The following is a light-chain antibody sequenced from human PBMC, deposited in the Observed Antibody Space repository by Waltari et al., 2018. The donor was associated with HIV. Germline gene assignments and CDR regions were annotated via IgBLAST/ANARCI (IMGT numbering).Light chain of an antibody. CDR2: GAS. J-gene: IGKJ3*01. CDR3: QQYGDSPFT. Sequence: EIVLTQSPDTLSLSPGKRATLSCRAIQTVISNYLARYQQTPGRAPMLLVYGASSRAAGSADRVSGSGSGTDFTLIISRVEPEDSAVFYCQQYGDSPFTFGPGTKVEIK. CDR1: QTVISNY. V-gene: IGKV3-20*01.